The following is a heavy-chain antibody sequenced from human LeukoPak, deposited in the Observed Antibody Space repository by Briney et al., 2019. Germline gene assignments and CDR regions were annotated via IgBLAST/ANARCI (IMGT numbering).Heavy chain of an antibody. CDR3: ARQYNWNDGSDWFDP. V-gene: IGHV5-51*01. CDR2: IYSDDSDT. Sequence: GESLKISCKGSGYSFTSYWIGWVRQMPGKGLGWRGSIYSDDSDTRYRPSFQGQVTISAGKSIGTAYLQWSSLKASDTAMYYCARQYNWNDGSDWFDPWGQGTLVTVSS. D-gene: IGHD1-20*01. J-gene: IGHJ5*02. CDR1: GYSFTSYW.